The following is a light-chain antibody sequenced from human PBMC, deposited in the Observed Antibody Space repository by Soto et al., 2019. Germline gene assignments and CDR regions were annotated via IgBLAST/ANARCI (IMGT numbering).Light chain of an antibody. Sequence: DIQMTQSPSTLSASVGARATLTCRASQSISDWLAWYQQRPGKAPKLLIYDASTLESGVPSRFSGSGSGTEFTLTISSLQPDDFATYYCQQYNSYSRTFGQGTKVDI. V-gene: IGKV1-5*01. CDR1: QSISDW. CDR3: QQYNSYSRT. J-gene: IGKJ1*01. CDR2: DAS.